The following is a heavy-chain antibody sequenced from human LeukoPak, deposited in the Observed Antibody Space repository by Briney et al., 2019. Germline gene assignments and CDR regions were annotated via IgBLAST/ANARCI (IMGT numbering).Heavy chain of an antibody. V-gene: IGHV1-8*03. J-gene: IGHJ6*03. CDR1: GYTFTSYD. CDR3: AVGIVGATYDYYYMDV. D-gene: IGHD1-26*01. Sequence: ASVKVSCKASGYTFTSYDINWVRQATGQGLEWMGWMNPNSGNTGYAQKFQGRVTITRNTSISTAYMELSSLRSEDTAVYYCAVGIVGATYDYYYMDVWGKGTTVTISS. CDR2: MNPNSGNT.